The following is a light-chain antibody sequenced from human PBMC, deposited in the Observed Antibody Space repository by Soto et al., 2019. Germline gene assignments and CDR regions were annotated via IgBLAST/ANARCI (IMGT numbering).Light chain of an antibody. Sequence: DIQMTQSPSSLAASVGDRVTITCRASQRINNFLNWYQQKPGKVPKLLIYSASSLQTGVSSRFSGSGSGTEFTLTISSLQLEDFATYFCQQSYTTLWTFGPGTKVDIK. J-gene: IGKJ1*01. CDR3: QQSYTTLWT. CDR2: SAS. CDR1: QRINNF. V-gene: IGKV1-39*01.